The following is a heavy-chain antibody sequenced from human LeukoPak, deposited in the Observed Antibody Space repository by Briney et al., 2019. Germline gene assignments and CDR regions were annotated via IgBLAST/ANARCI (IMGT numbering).Heavy chain of an antibody. CDR2: IFYSGST. CDR1: GGSINRSSYY. J-gene: IGHJ4*02. Sequence: PSETLSLTCTVSGGSINRSSYYWGWIRQSLGKGLEWIGNIFYSGSTYYNTSLKSRVTISVDTSKNQFSLKLNSLTAADTAVYYCARSDYDDTSAFDYWGQGTLVTVSS. D-gene: IGHD3-22*01. V-gene: IGHV4-39*01. CDR3: ARSDYDDTSAFDY.